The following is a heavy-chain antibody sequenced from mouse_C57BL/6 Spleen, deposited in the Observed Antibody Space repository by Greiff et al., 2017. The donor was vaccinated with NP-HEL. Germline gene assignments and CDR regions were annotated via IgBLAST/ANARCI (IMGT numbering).Heavy chain of an antibody. Sequence: VQLQQSGAELVRPGASVTLSCKASGYTFTDYEMHWVKQTPVHGLEWIGAIDPETGGTAYNQKFKGKALLTADKSSSRAYMELRSLTSEDSAVYYCTRGRNGRHWYFDVWGTGTTVTVSS. CDR3: TRGRNGRHWYFDV. J-gene: IGHJ1*03. CDR1: GYTFTDYE. V-gene: IGHV1-15*01. CDR2: IDPETGGT.